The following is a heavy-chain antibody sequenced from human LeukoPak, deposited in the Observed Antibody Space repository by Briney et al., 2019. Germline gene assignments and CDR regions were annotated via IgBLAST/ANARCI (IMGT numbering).Heavy chain of an antibody. CDR2: IYYSGST. Sequence: SETLSLTCTVSGGSISSYYWSWIRQPPGKGLEWIGYIYYSGSTNYNPSLKSRVTISVDTSKNQLSLKLSSVTAADTAVYYCARRGYSGYDSPYYFDYWGQGTLVTVSS. J-gene: IGHJ4*02. CDR1: GGSISSYY. D-gene: IGHD5-12*01. V-gene: IGHV4-59*08. CDR3: ARRGYSGYDSPYYFDY.